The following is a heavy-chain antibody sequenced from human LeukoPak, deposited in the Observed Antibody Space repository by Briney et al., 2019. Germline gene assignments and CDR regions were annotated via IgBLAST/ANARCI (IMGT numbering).Heavy chain of an antibody. CDR1: GFTFDDYA. CDR3: ARGDSVFDC. V-gene: IGHV3-9*01. J-gene: IGHJ4*02. D-gene: IGHD5/OR15-5a*01. CDR2: ISWNSGSI. Sequence: GGSLRLSCAASGFTFDDYAMHWVRQAPGKGLEWVSGISWNSGSIGYADSVKGRFTISRDNAKNSLYLQMNSLRAEDTAVYYCARGDSVFDCWGQGTLVTVSS.